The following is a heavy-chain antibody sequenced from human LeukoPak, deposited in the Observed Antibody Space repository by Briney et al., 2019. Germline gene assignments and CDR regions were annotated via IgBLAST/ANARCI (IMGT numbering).Heavy chain of an antibody. CDR3: ARGAGFYYDSSGYYDY. V-gene: IGHV4-59*01. Sequence: SETLSLTCTVSGGSISSFYWTWIRQPPGKGLGGMGYIYHSGNTNYNPSLKSRVTISQDTSKNHFSLKLSSVTAADTAVYYCARGAGFYYDSSGYYDYWGQGSLVTVSS. CDR2: IYHSGNT. J-gene: IGHJ4*02. CDR1: GGSISSFY. D-gene: IGHD3-22*01.